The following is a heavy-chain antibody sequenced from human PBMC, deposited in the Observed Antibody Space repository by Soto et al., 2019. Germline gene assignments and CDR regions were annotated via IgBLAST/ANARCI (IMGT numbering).Heavy chain of an antibody. J-gene: IGHJ6*02. CDR2: IAFGGRQE. CDR3: ATKVRVTNYLYYGMDG. Sequence: QVQLVESGGGAVQPGRALRLSCAASGFSFNTSGMHWVREAPGKGLEWVAVIAFGGRQEFYGDSGRGRFTISRDNSKNRLFLQMKSLTPEDTAVYYCATKVRVTNYLYYGMDGWGQATTVTVSS. V-gene: IGHV3-30*13. CDR1: GFSFNTSG. D-gene: IGHD3-10*01.